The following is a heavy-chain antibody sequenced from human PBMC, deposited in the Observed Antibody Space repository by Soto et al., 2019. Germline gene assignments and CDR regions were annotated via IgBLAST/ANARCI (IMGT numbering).Heavy chain of an antibody. CDR3: GRDRMQDYGDYVYFDY. D-gene: IGHD4-17*01. J-gene: IGHJ4*02. V-gene: IGHV4-4*07. CDR1: GGSISSYY. CDR2: IYTSGST. Sequence: KTSETLSLTCTVSGGSISSYYWSWIRQPAGKGLEWIGRIYTSGSTNYNTSLKSRVTMSVDTSKNQFSLKLSSVTAADPAVSSCGRDRMQDYGDYVYFDYWGEGTLVTVSS.